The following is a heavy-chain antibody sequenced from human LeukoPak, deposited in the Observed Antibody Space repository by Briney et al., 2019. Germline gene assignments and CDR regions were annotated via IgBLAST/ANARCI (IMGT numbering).Heavy chain of an antibody. Sequence: GGSLRLSCAASGFTFSSYAMSWVRQTPGKGLEWVAKIKADGGEKDHVASVKGRFTISRDNAKNSLYLQMNSLRVEDTAVYYCARGGAARPDFWGQGTLVTVSS. J-gene: IGHJ4*02. CDR1: GFTFSSYA. V-gene: IGHV3-7*01. D-gene: IGHD6-6*01. CDR2: IKADGGEK. CDR3: ARGGAARPDF.